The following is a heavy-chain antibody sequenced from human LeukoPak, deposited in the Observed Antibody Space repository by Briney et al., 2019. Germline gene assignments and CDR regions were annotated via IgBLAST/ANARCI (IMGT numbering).Heavy chain of an antibody. V-gene: IGHV1-46*01. D-gene: IGHD3-22*01. CDR3: ARDPEFDSSGYYYLSFDY. CDR1: GYTFTSYY. J-gene: IGHJ4*02. CDR2: INPSGGST. Sequence: GASVKVSCKASGYTFTSYYMHWVRQAPGQGLEWMGIINPSGGSTSYAQKFQGRVTMTRDMSTSTVYMELSSLRSEDAAVYYCARDPEFDSSGYYYLSFDYWGQGTLVTVSS.